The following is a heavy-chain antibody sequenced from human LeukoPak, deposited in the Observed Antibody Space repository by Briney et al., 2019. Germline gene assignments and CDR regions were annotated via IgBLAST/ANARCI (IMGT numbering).Heavy chain of an antibody. CDR2: ISGTGDST. D-gene: IGHD3-22*01. V-gene: IGHV3-23*01. Sequence: GGSLRLSCAASGFTFNTYGMSWVRQAPGKGLEWVSCISGTGDSTYCADSVKGRFTISRDNSKNTLYLQMNSLRAEDTAVYYCARDLIASGSYSFNIWGQGTMVTVSS. CDR1: GFTFNTYG. CDR3: ARDLIASGSYSFNI. J-gene: IGHJ3*02.